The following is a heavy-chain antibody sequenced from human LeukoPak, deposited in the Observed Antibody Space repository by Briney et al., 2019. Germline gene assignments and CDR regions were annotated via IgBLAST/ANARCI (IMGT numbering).Heavy chain of an antibody. J-gene: IGHJ5*02. D-gene: IGHD2-2*01. CDR2: IYYSGST. CDR1: GGSISSGGYY. CDR3: ARMYQLLSNWFDP. V-gene: IGHV4-31*03. Sequence: SQTLSLTCTVSGGSISSGGYYWSWTRQHPGKGLEWIGYIYYSGSTYYNPSLKSRVTISVDTSKNQFSLKPSSVTAADTAVYYCARMYQLLSNWFDPWGQGTLVTVSS.